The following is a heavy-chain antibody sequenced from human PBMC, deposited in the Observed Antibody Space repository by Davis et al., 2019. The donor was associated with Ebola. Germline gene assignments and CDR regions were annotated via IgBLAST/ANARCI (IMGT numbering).Heavy chain of an antibody. Sequence: GESLKISCAASGFTFSSYSMNWVRQAPGKGLEWVSVIYSGGSTYYADSVKGRFTISRDNSKNTLYLQMNSLRAEDTAVYYCAREGITIFGVGTQDYYYYGMDVWGQGTTVTVSS. CDR1: GFTFSSYS. V-gene: IGHV3-66*01. D-gene: IGHD3-3*01. J-gene: IGHJ6*02. CDR3: AREGITIFGVGTQDYYYYGMDV. CDR2: IYSGGST.